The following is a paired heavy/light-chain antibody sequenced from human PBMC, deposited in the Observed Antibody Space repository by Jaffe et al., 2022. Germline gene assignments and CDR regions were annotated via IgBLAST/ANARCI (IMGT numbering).Heavy chain of an antibody. D-gene: IGHD6-19*01. CDR1: GGSFSGYY. V-gene: IGHV4-34*01. Sequence: QVQLQQWGAGLLKPSETLSLTCAVYGGSFSGYYWSWIRQPPGKGLEWIGEINHSGSTNYNPSLKSRVTISVDTSKNQFSLKLSSVTAADTAVYYCARAGNVVRLPDIAVAGTNYMDVWGKGTTVTVSS. J-gene: IGHJ6*03. CDR3: ARAGNVVRLPDIAVAGTNYMDV. CDR2: INHSGST.
Light chain of an antibody. J-gene: IGLJ3*02. V-gene: IGLV3-21*04. Sequence: SYVLTQPPSVSVAPGKTARITCGGNNIGSKSVHWYQQKPGQAPVLVIYYDSDRPSGIPERFSGSNSGNTATLTISRVEAGDEADYYCQVWDSSSDLPAWVFGGGTKLTVL. CDR3: QVWDSSSDLPAWV. CDR1: NIGSKS. CDR2: YDS.